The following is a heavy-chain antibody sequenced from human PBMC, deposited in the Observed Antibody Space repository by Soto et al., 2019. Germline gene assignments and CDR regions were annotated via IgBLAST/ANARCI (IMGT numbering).Heavy chain of an antibody. J-gene: IGHJ4*02. CDR2: ISYDGSNK. CDR3: AKDRMGAGVRGYFDY. Sequence: QVQLVESGGGVVQPGKSLRLSCAGSGFTFSSYGMDWVRQAPGKGLEWVAVISYDGSNKYYADSVKGRFTISRDNSKNTLYRKMSSLRAEDTAVYYCAKDRMGAGVRGYFDYWGQGTLVTVSS. CDR1: GFTFSSYG. V-gene: IGHV3-30*18. D-gene: IGHD3-10*01.